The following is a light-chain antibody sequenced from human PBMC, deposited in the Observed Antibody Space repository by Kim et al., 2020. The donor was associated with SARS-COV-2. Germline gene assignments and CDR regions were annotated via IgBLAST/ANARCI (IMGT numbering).Light chain of an antibody. CDR2: RNN. Sequence: GQRVNIPCSGSSSNIGSNYIYWYQQLPGTAPKLLIHRNNQRPSGVPDRFSGSKSGTSASLAISGLRSEDEADYYCAAWDDSLSAWVFGGGTQLTVL. V-gene: IGLV1-47*01. J-gene: IGLJ3*02. CDR3: AAWDDSLSAWV. CDR1: SSNIGSNY.